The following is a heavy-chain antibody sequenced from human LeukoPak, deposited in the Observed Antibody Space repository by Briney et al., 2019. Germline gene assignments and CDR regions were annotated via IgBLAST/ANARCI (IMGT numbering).Heavy chain of an antibody. J-gene: IGHJ5*02. CDR2: IYSGGST. D-gene: IGHD1-26*01. CDR3: ASLGGRYPNWFDP. CDR1: GFTVSSNY. Sequence: GGSLRLSCAVSGFTVSSNYMSWVRQAPGKGLEWVSVIYSGGSTFYANSVKGRFTISRDNSKNTLYLQMNSLRAEDTAVYYCASLGGRYPNWFDPWGQGTLVIVSS. V-gene: IGHV3-53*01.